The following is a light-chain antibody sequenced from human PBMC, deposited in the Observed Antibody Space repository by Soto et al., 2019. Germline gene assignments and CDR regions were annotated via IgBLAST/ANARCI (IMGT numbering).Light chain of an antibody. CDR3: QQCYMGWT. CDR1: QSIGRF. V-gene: IGKV1-5*01. CDR2: DAS. J-gene: IGKJ1*01. Sequence: DVQMTQSPSSLSASVGGRVTTTCRASQSIGRFLAWYQHQQGKAPKLLIYDASTLESGVPSRFSGTGSGTEFTFSITSLQPEDFGTYYCQQCYMGWTFGQGTKVDIK.